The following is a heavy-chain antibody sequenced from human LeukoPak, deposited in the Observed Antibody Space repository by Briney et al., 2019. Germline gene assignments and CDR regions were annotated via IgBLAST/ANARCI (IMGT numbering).Heavy chain of an antibody. J-gene: IGHJ4*02. CDR3: ARGGYYGSGSTDY. Sequence: PSETLSLTXAVYGGSFSGYYWSWIRQPPGKGLEWIGEINHSGSTNYNPSLKSRVTISVDTSKNQFSLKLSSVTAADTAVYYCARGGYYGSGSTDYWGQGTLVTVSS. V-gene: IGHV4-34*01. D-gene: IGHD3-10*01. CDR2: INHSGST. CDR1: GGSFSGYY.